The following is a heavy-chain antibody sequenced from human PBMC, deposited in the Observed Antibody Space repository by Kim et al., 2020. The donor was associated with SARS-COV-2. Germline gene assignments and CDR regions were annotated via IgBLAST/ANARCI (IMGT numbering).Heavy chain of an antibody. V-gene: IGHV3-9*01. D-gene: IGHD6-6*01. CDR2: ISWNSGSI. CDR1: GFTFDDYA. Sequence: GGSLRLSCAASGFTFDDYAMHWVRQAPGKGLEWVSGISWNSGSIGYADSVKGRFTISRDNAKNSLYLQMNSLRAEDTALYYCAKDTYSSSSVGFDYWGQG. J-gene: IGHJ4*02. CDR3: AKDTYSSSSVGFDY.